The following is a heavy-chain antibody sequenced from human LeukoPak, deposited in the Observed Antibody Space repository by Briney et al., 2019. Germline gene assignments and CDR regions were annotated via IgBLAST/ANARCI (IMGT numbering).Heavy chain of an antibody. CDR3: AKDDTYYYGSGSYYASP. CDR2: ISGSGGST. Sequence: GGSLRLSCAASGFTFSSYAMSWVRQAPGKGLEWVSAISGSGGSTYYADSVKGRFTISRDNSKNTLYLQMNSLRAEDTAVYYCAKDDTYYYGSGSYYASPWGQGTLVTVSS. J-gene: IGHJ5*02. V-gene: IGHV3-23*01. CDR1: GFTFSSYA. D-gene: IGHD3-10*01.